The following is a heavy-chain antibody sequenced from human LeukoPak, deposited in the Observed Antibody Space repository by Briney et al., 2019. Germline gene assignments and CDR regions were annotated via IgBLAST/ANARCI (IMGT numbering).Heavy chain of an antibody. CDR1: GGSISSYY. CDR3: ARVKRAGNDY. J-gene: IGHJ4*02. D-gene: IGHD6-19*01. V-gene: IGHV4-59*01. Sequence: PSETLSLTCTVSGGSISSYYWSWIRQPPGKGLEWIGYIYYSGSTNYNPSLKSRVTISVDTSKNQFSLKLSSVTAADTAVYYCARVKRAGNDYWGQGTLVTVSS. CDR2: IYYSGST.